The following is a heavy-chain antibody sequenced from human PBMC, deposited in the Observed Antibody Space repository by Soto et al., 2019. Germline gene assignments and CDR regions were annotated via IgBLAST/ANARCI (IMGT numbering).Heavy chain of an antibody. CDR1: LYTFTGDY. CDR3: ARSSGGNFGIIIEGTNWFAP. D-gene: IGHD1-26*01. Sequence: ASVKVSFKASLYTFTGDYMHWLRQAPVQGLDWMVVINPHGGSTAYAQKFKCRVTLTRDTSASTVYMEVSSLTSEDTAMYYCARSSGGNFGIIIEGTNWFAPWGQGTLVTVSS. V-gene: IGHV1-46*01. CDR2: INPHGGST. J-gene: IGHJ5*02.